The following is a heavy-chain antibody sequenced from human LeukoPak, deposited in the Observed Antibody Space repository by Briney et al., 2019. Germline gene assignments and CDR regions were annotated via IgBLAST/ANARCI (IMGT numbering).Heavy chain of an antibody. CDR1: GFTFSSYS. J-gene: IGHJ4*02. CDR3: AKGALYYYDSSGYSDY. Sequence: PGGSLRLSCAASGFTFSSYSMNWVRQAPGKGLEWVSTISGSGGSTYYADSVKGRFTISRDNSKNTLYLQMNSLRAEDTAVYYCAKGALYYYDSSGYSDYWGQGTLVTVSS. V-gene: IGHV3-23*01. CDR2: ISGSGGST. D-gene: IGHD3-22*01.